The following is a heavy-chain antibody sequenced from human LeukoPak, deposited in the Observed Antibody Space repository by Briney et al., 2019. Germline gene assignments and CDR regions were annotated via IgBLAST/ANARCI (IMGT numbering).Heavy chain of an antibody. V-gene: IGHV4-59*01. CDR1: GGSIGSYY. J-gene: IGHJ6*02. CDR2: IYFTGTT. Sequence: SETLSLTCTVSGGSIGSYYWSWIRQPPGKGLEWIGDIYFTGTTNSNPSLKSRVTISLDTSKNQFSLNQTSVTAADTAVYYCARGYGDYYYYGMDVWGQGTTVTVSS. D-gene: IGHD4-17*01. CDR3: ARGYGDYYYYGMDV.